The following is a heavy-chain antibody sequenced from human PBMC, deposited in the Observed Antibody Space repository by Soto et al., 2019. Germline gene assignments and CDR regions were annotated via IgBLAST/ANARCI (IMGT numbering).Heavy chain of an antibody. Sequence: QVQLVQSGAEVKNPGASVKVSCKASGYTFTRYGIGWARQAPGQGLEWMGWINTYNGNTNNAQNVQCRVTLTTETSTSTAYMELRSLRSNDTAIYYCAMVDVYVTPSPQDVWGKGTTVIVSS. V-gene: IGHV1-18*01. CDR2: INTYNGNT. D-gene: IGHD3-16*01. CDR3: AMVDVYVTPSPQDV. J-gene: IGHJ6*04. CDR1: GYTFTRYG.